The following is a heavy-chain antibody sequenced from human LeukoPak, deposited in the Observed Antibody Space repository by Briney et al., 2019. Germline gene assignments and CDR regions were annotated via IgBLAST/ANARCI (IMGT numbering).Heavy chain of an antibody. V-gene: IGHV3-43*01. CDR1: GFTFDDYT. D-gene: IGHD4-23*01. CDR2: ISWDGGST. CDR3: ARDVYGGTDY. Sequence: GGSLRLSCAASGFTFDDYTMHWVRQAPGKGLEWVSLISWDGGSTYYADSVKGRFTISRDNSKNSLYLQMNSLRAEDTAVYYCARDVYGGTDYWGQGTLVTVSS. J-gene: IGHJ4*02.